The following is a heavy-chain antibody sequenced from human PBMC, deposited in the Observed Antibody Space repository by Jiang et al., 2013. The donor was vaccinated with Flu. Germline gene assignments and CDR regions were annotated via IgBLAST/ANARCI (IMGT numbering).Heavy chain of an antibody. CDR1: GDTFSSYA. CDR3: ARDGGRIGVVAATPHSVDH. J-gene: IGHJ4*02. D-gene: IGHD2-15*01. Sequence: SGAEVKKPGSSVTVSCKSSGDTFSSYAISWVRQAPGQGLEWMGRIIPILGTTNYAQNFQGRLTITADKSTSTAYMELNSLISEDTAVYYCARDGGRIGVVAATPHSVDHWGQGTLVTVSS. CDR2: IIPILGTT. V-gene: IGHV1-69*04.